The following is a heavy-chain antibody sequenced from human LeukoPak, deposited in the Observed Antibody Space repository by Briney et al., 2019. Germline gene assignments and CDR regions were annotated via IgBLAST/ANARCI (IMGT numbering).Heavy chain of an antibody. D-gene: IGHD6-13*01. CDR3: ARAQHIAAAAFDY. CDR2: IYTSGST. J-gene: IGHJ4*02. Sequence: SETLSLTCIVSGGSISSGSYYWRWIRQPAGKGLEWIGRIYTSGSTNYNPSLKSRVTISVDTSKNQFSLKLSSVTAADTAVYYCARAQHIAAAAFDYWGQGTLVTVSS. CDR1: GGSISSGSYY. V-gene: IGHV4-61*02.